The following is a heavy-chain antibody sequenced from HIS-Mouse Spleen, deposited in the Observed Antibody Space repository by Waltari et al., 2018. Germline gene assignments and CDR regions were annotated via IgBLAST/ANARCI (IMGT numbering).Heavy chain of an antibody. Sequence: QVQLVQSGAEVKKPGASVKGSCKASGYTFTSSDINWVRQATGQGLEWMGWMNPNSGNTGYAQKFQGRVTMTRNTSISTAYMELSSLRSEDTAVYYCARGHDYSNYFDYWGQGTLVTVSS. CDR2: MNPNSGNT. CDR1: GYTFTSSD. V-gene: IGHV1-8*01. CDR3: ARGHDYSNYFDY. J-gene: IGHJ4*02. D-gene: IGHD4-4*01.